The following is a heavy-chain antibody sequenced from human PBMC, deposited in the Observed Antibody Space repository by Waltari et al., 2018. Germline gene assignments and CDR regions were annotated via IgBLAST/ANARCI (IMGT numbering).Heavy chain of an antibody. J-gene: IGHJ4*02. Sequence: EVQLVQSGAVVIKSGESLKISCKGSGYSFTNFWIGWVRQMPGLGLEWMVIIYPGDSNTRYSPSFQGQVTIAADKSISTAYLQWSSLKASDTAMYYCARHLRYCSGGSCYGRFFDYWGQGTLVTVSS. D-gene: IGHD2-15*01. CDR1: GYSFTNFW. CDR2: IYPGDSNT. CDR3: ARHLRYCSGGSCYGRFFDY. V-gene: IGHV5-51*01.